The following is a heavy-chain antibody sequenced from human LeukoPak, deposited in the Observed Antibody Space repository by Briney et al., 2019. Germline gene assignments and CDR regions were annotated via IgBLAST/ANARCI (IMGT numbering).Heavy chain of an antibody. CDR1: GGSISSGGYY. D-gene: IGHD3-22*01. CDR3: ARERRITMIVVAPLPGAFDI. V-gene: IGHV4-31*03. CDR2: IYYSGST. Sequence: SQTLSLTCTVSGGSISSGGYYWSWIRQHPGKGLEWIGYIYYSGSTYYNPSLKSRVTISVDTSKNQFSLKLSSVTAADTAVYYCARERRITMIVVAPLPGAFDIWGQGTMVTVSS. J-gene: IGHJ3*02.